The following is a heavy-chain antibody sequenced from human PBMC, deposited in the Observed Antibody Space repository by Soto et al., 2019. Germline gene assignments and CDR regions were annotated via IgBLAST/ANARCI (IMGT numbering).Heavy chain of an antibody. V-gene: IGHV3-23*01. CDR2: ISGSGGST. CDR1: GVTLSSYA. D-gene: IGHD6-13*01. Sequence: PGGSLRLSCTASGVTLSSYAMSWVRQAPGKGLEWVSAISGSGGSTYYADSVKGRFTISRDNSKNTLYLQMNSLRAEDTAVYYCAKTEYERMAAADFAYYYYGMDVWGQGTTVTVSS. J-gene: IGHJ6*02. CDR3: AKTEYERMAAADFAYYYYGMDV.